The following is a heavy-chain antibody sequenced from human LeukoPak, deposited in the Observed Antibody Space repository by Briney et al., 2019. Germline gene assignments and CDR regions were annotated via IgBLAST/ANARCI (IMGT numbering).Heavy chain of an antibody. CDR3: ARSPIVVVVAASDY. CDR1: GYTFTGYY. V-gene: IGHV1-2*02. J-gene: IGHJ4*02. CDR2: INPNSGGT. D-gene: IGHD2-15*01. Sequence: EASVKVSCKASGYTFTGYYMHWVRQAPGQGLEWMGWINPNSGGTNYAQKFQGRVTMTRDTSISTAYMELSRLRSDDTAVYYCARSPIVVVVAASDYWGQGTLVTASS.